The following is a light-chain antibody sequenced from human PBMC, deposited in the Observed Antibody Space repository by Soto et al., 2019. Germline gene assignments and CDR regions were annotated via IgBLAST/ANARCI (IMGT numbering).Light chain of an antibody. J-gene: IGLJ2*01. Sequence: QSALTQPPSVSAAPGQRVTISCSGSGSNIGINYVAWYQHLPGTAPKLLIYDNSERPSGIPDRFSGSKSGTSATLGIAGLQTGDEADYYCGTWDSSLNVGIFGGGTKLTVL. V-gene: IGLV1-51*01. CDR3: GTWDSSLNVGI. CDR2: DNS. CDR1: GSNIGINY.